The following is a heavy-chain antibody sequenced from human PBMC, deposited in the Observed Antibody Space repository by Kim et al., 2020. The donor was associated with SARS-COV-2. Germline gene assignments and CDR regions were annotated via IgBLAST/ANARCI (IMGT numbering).Heavy chain of an antibody. J-gene: IGHJ6*02. CDR2: IYYSGST. D-gene: IGHD2-2*01. V-gene: IGHV4-39*01. CDR3: ARLPVVPPTPYYYYGMDV. Sequence: SETLSLTCTVSGGSISSSSYYWGCIRQPPGKGLEWIGSIYYSGSTYYNPSLKSRVTISVDTSKNQFSLKLSSVTAADTAVYYCARLPVVPPTPYYYYGMDVWGQVTTVTVSS. CDR1: GGSISSSSYY.